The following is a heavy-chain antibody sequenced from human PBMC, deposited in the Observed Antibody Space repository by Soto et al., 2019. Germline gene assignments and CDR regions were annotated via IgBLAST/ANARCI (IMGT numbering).Heavy chain of an antibody. Sequence: QVQLVQSGAEVKKPGASVKVSCKASGYTFTGYYMHWVRQAPGQGLEWMGWINPNSGNTGYAQKFQGRVTMTRNTSISTAYMELSSLRSEDTAVYYCARKSSLGIFGVVTHYYGMDVWGQGTTVTVSS. CDR1: GYTFTGYY. CDR2: INPNSGNT. D-gene: IGHD3-3*01. V-gene: IGHV1-8*02. CDR3: ARKSSLGIFGVVTHYYGMDV. J-gene: IGHJ6*02.